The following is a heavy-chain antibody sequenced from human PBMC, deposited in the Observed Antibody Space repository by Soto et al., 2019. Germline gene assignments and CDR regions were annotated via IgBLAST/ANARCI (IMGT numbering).Heavy chain of an antibody. D-gene: IGHD6-13*01. CDR2: IYYSGST. CDR1: VVSISSYY. CDR3: ARGREAQAGGFQY. Sequence: PSETLSLTCTFSVVSISSYYWSCIRHAPGKGLEWIGYIYYSGSTNYNPSLKSRVTISVDTSKNQFSLKLSSVTAADTAVYYCARGREAQAGGFQYWGQGTLVNLS. V-gene: IGHV4-59*01. J-gene: IGHJ4*02.